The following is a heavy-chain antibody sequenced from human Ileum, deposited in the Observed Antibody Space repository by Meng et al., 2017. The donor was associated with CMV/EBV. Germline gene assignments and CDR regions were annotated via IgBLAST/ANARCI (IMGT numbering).Heavy chain of an antibody. D-gene: IGHD2-2*01. CDR1: GFSFSNYG. CDR3: AGQDCSSTRCSCHFYCGIDL. CDR2: IRNNGSTI. J-gene: IGHJ6*02. Sequence: GESLKISCAGSGFSFSNYGMTWVRQAPGKGLEWLGHIRNNGSTIYHPDPGKGRITNPRDNAKKPLLLQMNSLRDEDTTLYSCAGQDCSSTRCSCHFYCGIDLWGQGTTVTVSS. V-gene: IGHV3-48*03.